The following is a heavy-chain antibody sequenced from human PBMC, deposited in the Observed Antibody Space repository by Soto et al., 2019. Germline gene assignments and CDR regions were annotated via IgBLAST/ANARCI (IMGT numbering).Heavy chain of an antibody. Sequence: HVQLQQGGAGLLKPSETLSLTCAVYGGSFTDYYWTWIRQPPGKGLEWIGEINHSGSTNYNPSLKNRVTISLDTSKNQFSLKVNSVTAADTAVYFWARVLARLLSHAFDFWGQGTLVTVSS. J-gene: IGHJ3*01. CDR3: ARVLARLLSHAFDF. CDR1: GGSFTDYY. D-gene: IGHD3-16*02. CDR2: INHSGST. V-gene: IGHV4-34*01.